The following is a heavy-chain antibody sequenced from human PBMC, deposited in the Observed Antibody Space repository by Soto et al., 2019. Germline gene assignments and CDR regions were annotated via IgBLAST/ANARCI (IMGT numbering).Heavy chain of an antibody. Sequence: SETLSLTCTVSGGSISSSSYYWGWIRQPPGKGLEWIGSIYYNGSTYYNPSLKSRVTISVDTSKNQFSLKLSSVTAADTAVYYCARQVEQLESTGWFDPWGQGTLVTVSS. CDR1: GGSISSSSYY. CDR2: IYYNGST. V-gene: IGHV4-39*01. D-gene: IGHD6-6*01. J-gene: IGHJ5*02. CDR3: ARQVEQLESTGWFDP.